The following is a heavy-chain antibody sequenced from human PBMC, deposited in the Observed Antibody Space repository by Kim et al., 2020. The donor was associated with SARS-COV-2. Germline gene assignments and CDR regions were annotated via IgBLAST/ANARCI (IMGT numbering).Heavy chain of an antibody. CDR2: GSYI. J-gene: IGHJ4*02. CDR3: ARDSDFDY. Sequence: GSYIYYTATVKSRFNNSRVSAKYSLYLEMNSLSPEDTAVYYCARDSDFDYWGQGTLVTVSS. D-gene: IGHD6-25*01. V-gene: IGHV3-48*03.